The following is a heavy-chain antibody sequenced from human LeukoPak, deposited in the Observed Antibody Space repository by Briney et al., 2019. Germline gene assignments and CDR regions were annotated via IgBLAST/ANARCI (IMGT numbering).Heavy chain of an antibody. CDR2: ISSSSSYI. CDR1: GFTFSSYS. CDR3: ARGGEPNWTGFDY. D-gene: IGHD3-3*01. V-gene: IGHV3-21*01. J-gene: IGHJ4*02. Sequence: GGSLRLSCAASGFTFSSYSMNWVRLAPGKGLEWVSSISSSSSYIYYADSVKGRFTISRDNAKNSLYLQMNSPRAEDTAVYYCARGGEPNWTGFDYWGQGTLVTVSS.